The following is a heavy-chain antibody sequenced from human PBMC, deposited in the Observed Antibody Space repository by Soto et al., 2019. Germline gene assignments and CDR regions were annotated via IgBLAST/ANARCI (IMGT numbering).Heavy chain of an antibody. CDR3: ATGVIWIGYFTVDS. Sequence: ASVKVSCKASGFTFTSSAVQWVRQARGQRLEWIGWIVVGSGNTNYAQKFQGRVTITADESTGTAYMTLSSLASDDTAVYYCATGVIWIGYFTVDSWGQGTRVTVSS. V-gene: IGHV1-58*01. D-gene: IGHD3-3*01. CDR2: IVVGSGNT. J-gene: IGHJ4*02. CDR1: GFTFTSSA.